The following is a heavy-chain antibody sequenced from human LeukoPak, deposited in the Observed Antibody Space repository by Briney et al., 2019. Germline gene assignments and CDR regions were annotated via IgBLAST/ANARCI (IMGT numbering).Heavy chain of an antibody. D-gene: IGHD4-17*01. CDR1: GFTFSSYA. Sequence: PGGSLRLSCAASGFTFSSYAMSWVRQAPGKGLEWVSAISGSGGSTYYADSVKGRFTISRDNAKNSLYLQMNSLRAEDTAAYYCARTDYGDYGIIDYWGQGTLVTVSS. CDR3: ARTDYGDYGIIDY. CDR2: ISGSGGST. V-gene: IGHV3-23*01. J-gene: IGHJ4*02.